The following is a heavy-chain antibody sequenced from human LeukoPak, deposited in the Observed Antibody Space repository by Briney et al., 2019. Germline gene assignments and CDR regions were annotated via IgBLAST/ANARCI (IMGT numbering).Heavy chain of an antibody. D-gene: IGHD5-18*01. Sequence: PETLSLTCAVYGGSFSGYYWSWIRQPPGKGLEWIGEINHSGSTNYNPSLKSRATISVDTSKNQFSLKLSSVTAADTAVYYCAREGPVDTSLVTNAFDIWGQGTMVTVSS. CDR3: AREGPVDTSLVTNAFDI. CDR2: INHSGST. J-gene: IGHJ3*02. V-gene: IGHV4-34*01. CDR1: GGSFSGYY.